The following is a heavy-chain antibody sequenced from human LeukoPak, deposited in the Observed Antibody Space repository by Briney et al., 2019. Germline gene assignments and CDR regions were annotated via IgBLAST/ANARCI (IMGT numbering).Heavy chain of an antibody. CDR1: GFTLSSHR. V-gene: IGHV3-21*06. CDR3: AKDGGFWSDYSYFDY. Sequence: GGSLRLSCAASGFTLSSHRMDWVRQAPGKGLEWVSSISSRSSFKDYADSVEGRFTIHRDNAQNLLYLQMNSLRAEDTAVYFCAKDGGFWSDYSYFDYWGQGTQVTVSS. D-gene: IGHD3-3*01. J-gene: IGHJ4*02. CDR2: ISSRSSFK.